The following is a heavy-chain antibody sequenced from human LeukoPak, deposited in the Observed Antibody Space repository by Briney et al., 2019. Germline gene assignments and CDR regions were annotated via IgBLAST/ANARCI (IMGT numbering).Heavy chain of an antibody. CDR1: GGTFSSYA. Sequence: SVKVSCKASGGTFSSYAISWVRQAPGQGLEWMGGIIPIFGTANYAQKFQGRVTITADESTSTAYMELSSLRSEDTAVYYCARGSYVEYGLYYYYYMDAWGKGTTVTVSS. D-gene: IGHD2-2*01. V-gene: IGHV1-69*13. CDR2: IIPIFGTA. J-gene: IGHJ6*03. CDR3: ARGSYVEYGLYYYYYMDA.